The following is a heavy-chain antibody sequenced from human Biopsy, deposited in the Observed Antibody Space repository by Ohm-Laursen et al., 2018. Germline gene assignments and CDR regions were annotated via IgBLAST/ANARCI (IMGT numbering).Heavy chain of an antibody. CDR2: IYSSGGT. Sequence: GTLSFTCNVSGGSLSLSYWSWIRQPPGKGLEWIGYIYSSGGTDYNPSLKSRVTISLDTSKNQFSLTLTSVTVADTAIYYCARRPYTRDNWFDPWGQGTLVTVSS. D-gene: IGHD2-2*01. CDR1: GGSLSLSY. CDR3: ARRPYTRDNWFDP. V-gene: IGHV4-4*08. J-gene: IGHJ5*02.